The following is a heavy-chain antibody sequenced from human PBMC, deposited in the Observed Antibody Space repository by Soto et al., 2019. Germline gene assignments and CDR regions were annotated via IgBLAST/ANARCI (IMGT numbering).Heavy chain of an antibody. CDR3: ARDGRTRYFDWLLQTYYFDY. Sequence: GGSLRLSCAASGFTFSSYGMHWVRQAPGKGLEWVAVIWYDGSNKYYADSVKGRFTISRDNSKNTLYLQMNSLRAEDTAVYYCARDGRTRYFDWLLQTYYFDYWGQGTLVTVSS. CDR2: IWYDGSNK. V-gene: IGHV3-33*01. D-gene: IGHD3-9*01. J-gene: IGHJ4*02. CDR1: GFTFSSYG.